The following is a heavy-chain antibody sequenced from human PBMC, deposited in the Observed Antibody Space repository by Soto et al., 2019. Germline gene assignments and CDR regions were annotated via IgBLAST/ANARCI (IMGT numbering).Heavy chain of an antibody. V-gene: IGHV3-64D*08. CDR1: GFTFSSYA. Sequence: GGSLRLSCSASGFTFSSYAMHWVRQAPGKGLEYVSAISSNGGSTYYADSVKGRFTISRDNSKNTLYLQMSSLRAEDTAVYYCVKERGTMVRGPPDYWGQGTLVTVSS. J-gene: IGHJ4*02. CDR3: VKERGTMVRGPPDY. CDR2: ISSNGGST. D-gene: IGHD3-10*01.